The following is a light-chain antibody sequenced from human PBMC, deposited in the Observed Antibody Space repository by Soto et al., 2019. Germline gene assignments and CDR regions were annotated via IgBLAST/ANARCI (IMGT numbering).Light chain of an antibody. CDR3: QQYGSSVT. CDR2: GAH. J-gene: IGKJ1*01. CDR1: QSIRSHY. V-gene: IGKV3-20*01. Sequence: EIVLTQSPGTLSLSPGERATLSCRASQSIRSHYLAWYQQKPGQAPRLLISGAHNRAPGIPDRFSGSESGTDLTLRIRRLEPEDCAVYYCQQYGSSVTFGQGTKVEIK.